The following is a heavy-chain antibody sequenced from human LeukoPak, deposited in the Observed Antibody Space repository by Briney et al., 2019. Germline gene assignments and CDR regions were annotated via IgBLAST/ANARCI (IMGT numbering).Heavy chain of an antibody. J-gene: IGHJ4*02. CDR2: IHYSGST. CDR1: GGSISSYY. D-gene: IGHD6-19*01. CDR3: ASRRYSSGWYVY. Sequence: SETLSLTCTVSGGSISSYYWSWVRQPPGKGLEWIGYIHYSGSTNYNPSLKSRVTISVDTSKNQFSLKLSSVTATDTAVYYCASRRYSSGWYVYWGQGTLVTVSS. V-gene: IGHV4-59*01.